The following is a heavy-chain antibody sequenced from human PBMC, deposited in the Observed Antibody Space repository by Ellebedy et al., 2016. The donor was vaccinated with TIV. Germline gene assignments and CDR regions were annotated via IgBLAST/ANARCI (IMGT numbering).Heavy chain of an antibody. J-gene: IGHJ3*02. Sequence: ASVKVSXKASGYTFSGNYLHWVRQAPGQGLEWMGWINPNTGGTNYAQNFQGRVTMTRDTSNSAASIELRSLRSDDTAVYYCAKDFAPGGNSGAFDIWGQGTMV. CDR3: AKDFAPGGNSGAFDI. CDR2: INPNTGGT. V-gene: IGHV1-2*02. D-gene: IGHD1-1*01. CDR1: GYTFSGNY.